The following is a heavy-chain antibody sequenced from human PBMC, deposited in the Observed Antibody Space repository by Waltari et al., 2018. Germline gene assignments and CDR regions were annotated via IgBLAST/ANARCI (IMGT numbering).Heavy chain of an antibody. Sequence: QVQLQQWGAGLLKPSATLSLTCAVYGGSFSGCYWSWNSQPRGQGLEWIGEINHSGSTNYNPSLKSRVTISVDTSKNQFSLKLSSVTAADTAVYYCARGGWGVTPFHYSSSHYYMDVWGKGTTVTVSS. J-gene: IGHJ6*03. D-gene: IGHD4-4*01. V-gene: IGHV4-34*01. CDR1: GGSFSGCY. CDR3: ARGGWGVTPFHYSSSHYYMDV. CDR2: INHSGST.